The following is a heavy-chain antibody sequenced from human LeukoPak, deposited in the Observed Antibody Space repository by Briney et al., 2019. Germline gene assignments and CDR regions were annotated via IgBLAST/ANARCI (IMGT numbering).Heavy chain of an antibody. Sequence: PGGSLRLSCAASGFTFSSHWMSWVRQAPGKGLEWVSSISSSSSYIYYADSVKGRFTISRDNAKNSLYLQMNSLRAEDTAVYYCARDDGSSWHNAFDIWGQGTMVTVSS. CDR1: GFTFSSHW. D-gene: IGHD6-13*01. V-gene: IGHV3-21*01. CDR2: ISSSSSYI. CDR3: ARDDGSSWHNAFDI. J-gene: IGHJ3*02.